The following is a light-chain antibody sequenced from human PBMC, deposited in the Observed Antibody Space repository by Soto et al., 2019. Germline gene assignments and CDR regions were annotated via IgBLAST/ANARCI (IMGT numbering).Light chain of an antibody. CDR2: DAS. Sequence: DIQMTQSPSTLSASVGDRVTITCRASQSISNRLAWYRQKPGKTPNLLTYDASNLGSGVPSRFSGSGSGTEFTLTISSLQPDDFATYYCQQYDTYSTFGQGTKVDIK. CDR1: QSISNR. J-gene: IGKJ1*01. V-gene: IGKV1-5*01. CDR3: QQYDTYST.